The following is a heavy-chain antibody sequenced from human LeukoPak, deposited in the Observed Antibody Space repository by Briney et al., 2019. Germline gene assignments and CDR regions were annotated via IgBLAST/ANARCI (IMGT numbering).Heavy chain of an antibody. CDR2: IYPGDSDS. CDR1: GYIFTTYW. J-gene: IGHJ4*02. CDR3: ARSSDYVFDY. Sequence: GESLKISCKASGYIFTTYWIGWVRQMPGKGLEWMGVIYPGDSDSRYSPSFQGQVTISADESISTAYLQWSSLKASDTAMYYCARSSDYVFDYLGQGTLVTVSS. V-gene: IGHV5-51*01. D-gene: IGHD4-17*01.